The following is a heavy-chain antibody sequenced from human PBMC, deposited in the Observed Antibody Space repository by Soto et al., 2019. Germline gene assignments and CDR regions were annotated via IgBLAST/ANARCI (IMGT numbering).Heavy chain of an antibody. V-gene: IGHV4-34*01. CDR2: INHSGST. Sequence: QVQLQQWGAGLLKPSETLSLTCAVYGGSFSGYYWSWIRQPPGKGLEWIGEINHSGSTNYNPSLKSRVTISVDTSKNQFSLKLSSVTAADTAVYYCARASVPYCSSTSCYPSWFDPWGQGTLVTVSS. CDR1: GGSFSGYY. D-gene: IGHD2-2*01. CDR3: ARASVPYCSSTSCYPSWFDP. J-gene: IGHJ5*02.